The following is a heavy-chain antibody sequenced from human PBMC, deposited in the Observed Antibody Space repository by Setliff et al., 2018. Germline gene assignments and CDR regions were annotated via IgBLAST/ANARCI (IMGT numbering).Heavy chain of an antibody. D-gene: IGHD3-3*02. Sequence: SETLSLTCTVSGDSISSGIYHWSWIRQSAGKGLEWIGRIYVSTGSTNYSPSLKSRVSISVDRSKNQFSLNLTSVTAADTAVYYCARAGFELGQYNWFDPWGQGTRVTVS. J-gene: IGHJ5*02. CDR3: ARAGFELGQYNWFDP. CDR2: IYVSTGST. V-gene: IGHV4-61*02. CDR1: GDSISSGIYH.